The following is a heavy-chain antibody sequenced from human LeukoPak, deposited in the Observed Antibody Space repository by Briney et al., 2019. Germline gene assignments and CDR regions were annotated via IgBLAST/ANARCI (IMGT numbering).Heavy chain of an antibody. V-gene: IGHV1-18*01. J-gene: IGHJ6*02. Sequence: GASVKVSCKTSGYTFTSDGISWVRQAPGQGLEWMGWIGTYKGNTNYAQMFQGRVTMATDTSTSTAYMELKNLRSDDTAVYYCARTPGMVVVKTFYCMDVWGQWTTVTVSS. CDR1: GYTFTSDG. CDR2: IGTYKGNT. CDR3: ARTPGMVVVKTFYCMDV. D-gene: IGHD3-22*01.